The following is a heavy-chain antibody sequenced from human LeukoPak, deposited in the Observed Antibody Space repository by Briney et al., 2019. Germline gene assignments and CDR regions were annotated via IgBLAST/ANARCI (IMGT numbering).Heavy chain of an antibody. Sequence: GGSLRLSCAASGSTVSRNYMSWVRQAPGKGLEWVSVLYSGGSTNYADSVKGRFTISRDNSKNTLYLQMNSLRAEDTAVYYCAKDKIAVAGPDYWGQGTLVTVSS. CDR1: GSTVSRNY. J-gene: IGHJ4*02. D-gene: IGHD6-19*01. CDR3: AKDKIAVAGPDY. CDR2: LYSGGST. V-gene: IGHV3-53*05.